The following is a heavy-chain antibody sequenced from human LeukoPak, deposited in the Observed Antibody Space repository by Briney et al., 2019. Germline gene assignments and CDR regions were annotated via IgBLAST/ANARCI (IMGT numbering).Heavy chain of an antibody. J-gene: IGHJ5*02. D-gene: IGHD2-21*02. CDR3: ARAAYCGGDCYSSENLGVWFDP. V-gene: IGHV4-31*03. CDR1: GGSISSGGYY. CDR2: IYYSGST. Sequence: SRTLSLTCTVSGGSISSGGYYWSWIRQHPGKGLEWIGYIYYSGSTYYNPSLKSRVTISVDTSKNQFSLKLSSVTAADTAVYYCARAAYCGGDCYSSENLGVWFDPWGQGTLVTVSS.